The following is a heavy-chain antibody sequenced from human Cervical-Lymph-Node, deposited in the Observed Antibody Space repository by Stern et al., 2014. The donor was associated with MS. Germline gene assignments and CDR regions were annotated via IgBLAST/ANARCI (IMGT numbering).Heavy chain of an antibody. D-gene: IGHD3-22*01. CDR3: VRAREGRYYYDSSGYYEY. V-gene: IGHV1-18*01. J-gene: IGHJ4*02. CDR2: VSAYNGNT. CDR1: GYTFISYG. Sequence: QVHLVESGAEVRKPGASVKVSCKASGYTFISYGISWVRQAPGQGLEWMGWVSAYNGNTNYAEKFHGRVTMTTETSTSTAYMELRSLRSDDTAVYYCVRAREGRYYYDSSGYYEYWGQGALVTVSS.